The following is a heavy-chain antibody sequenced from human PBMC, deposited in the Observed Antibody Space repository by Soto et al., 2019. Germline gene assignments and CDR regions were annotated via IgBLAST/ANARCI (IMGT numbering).Heavy chain of an antibody. Sequence: SETLSLTCTVSGGSISGSSYYWGWIRQPPGKGLEWIGSIYYSGSTYYNPSLKSRVTISVDTSKNQFSLKLSSVTAADTAVYYCARHGNWNYYYYYGMDVWGQGTTVTVSS. D-gene: IGHD1-20*01. J-gene: IGHJ6*02. V-gene: IGHV4-39*01. CDR1: GGSISGSSYY. CDR2: IYYSGST. CDR3: ARHGNWNYYYYYGMDV.